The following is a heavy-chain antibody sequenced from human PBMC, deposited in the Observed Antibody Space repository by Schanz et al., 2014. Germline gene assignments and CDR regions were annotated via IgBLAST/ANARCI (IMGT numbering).Heavy chain of an antibody. J-gene: IGHJ4*02. D-gene: IGHD6-19*01. CDR2: IYYSGST. V-gene: IGHV4-39*01. CDR3: ARLWGGWRIPDY. Sequence: QLQMQESGPGLVKPSETLSLTCSVSGDSISSTSYYWGWIRQPPGKGLEWIGSIYYSGSTYYNASLRWRVPISVDTPKTHFSLKLNSVTAADSAVYYCARLWGGWRIPDYWGQGTLVTVSS. CDR1: GDSISSTSYY.